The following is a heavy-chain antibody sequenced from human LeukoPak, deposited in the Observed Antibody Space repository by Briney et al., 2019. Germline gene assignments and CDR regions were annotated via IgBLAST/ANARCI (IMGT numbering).Heavy chain of an antibody. CDR1: GGTFSIYA. Sequence: SVNVSCKASGGTFSIYAISWVRQAPGQGLEWMGGIIPIFGTANYAQKFQGRVTITADESTSTAYMELSSLRSEDTAVYYCAIFYYYGMDVWGQGTTVTVSS. CDR2: IIPIFGTA. CDR3: AIFYYYGMDV. J-gene: IGHJ6*02. V-gene: IGHV1-69*13.